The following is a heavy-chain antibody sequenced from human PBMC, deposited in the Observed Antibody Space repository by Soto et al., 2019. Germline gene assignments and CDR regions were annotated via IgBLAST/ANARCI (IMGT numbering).Heavy chain of an antibody. CDR1: GGTVASSHW. V-gene: IGHV4-4*01. CDR3: AREKVTEGGNNYFDP. CDR2: VYHTWDT. D-gene: IGHD2-21*02. J-gene: IGHJ5*02. Sequence: PSETLSLTCGVSGGTVASSHWWSWVRQSPSRGLELIGNVYHTWDTNCNPSLQSRVTFSVEKSNNQFSLRLTSLTAADTAVYCCAREKVTEGGNNYFDPGGPGTLVTVSS.